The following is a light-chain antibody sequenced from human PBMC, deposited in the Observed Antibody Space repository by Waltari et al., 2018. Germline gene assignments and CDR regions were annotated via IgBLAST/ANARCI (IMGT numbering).Light chain of an antibody. V-gene: IGKV3-15*01. CDR2: DAS. CDR3: QHYDNWPVT. J-gene: IGKJ5*01. Sequence: EIVMPQSPATLSVSPGESATISCRASQSVSSNFAWYQQKPGQAPRLLIYDASTRATGIPARFSGSGSGTESTLTISSLQSEDFAVYYCQHYDNWPVTFGQGTRLEIK. CDR1: QSVSSN.